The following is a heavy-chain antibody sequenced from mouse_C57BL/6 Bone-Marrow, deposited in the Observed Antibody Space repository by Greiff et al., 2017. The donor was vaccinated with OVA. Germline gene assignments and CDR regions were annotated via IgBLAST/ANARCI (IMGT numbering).Heavy chain of an antibody. CDR2: IYPGSGST. J-gene: IGHJ2*01. CDR3: ARSDDYDAVDY. D-gene: IGHD2-4*01. V-gene: IGHV1-55*01. Sequence: QVQLQQPGAELVKPGASVKMSCKASGYTFTSYWITWVKQRPGQGLEWIGDIYPGSGSTNYNEKFKSKAPLTVDTSSSTAYMQLSILTSEDSAVYYCARSDDYDAVDYWGQGTTLTVSS. CDR1: GYTFTSYW.